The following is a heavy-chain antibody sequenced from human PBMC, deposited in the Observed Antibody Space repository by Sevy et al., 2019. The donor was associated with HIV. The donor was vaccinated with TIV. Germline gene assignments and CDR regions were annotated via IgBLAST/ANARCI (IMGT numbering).Heavy chain of an antibody. V-gene: IGHV1-2*06. CDR1: GYTFTGYY. Sequence: ASVKVSCKASGYTFTGYYMHWVRQAPGQGLEWMGRINPNSGGTNYAQKFQGRVTMTRDTSISTAYMELSRLRSDDTAVYYCARDLDIYYGMDVWGQGTTVTVSS. J-gene: IGHJ6*02. D-gene: IGHD2-2*03. CDR2: INPNSGGT. CDR3: ARDLDIYYGMDV.